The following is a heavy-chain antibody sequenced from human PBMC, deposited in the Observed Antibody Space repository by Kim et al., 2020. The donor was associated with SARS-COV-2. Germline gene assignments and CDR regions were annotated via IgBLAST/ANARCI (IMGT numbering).Heavy chain of an antibody. CDR3: ARVPLSGGSSNWFDP. V-gene: IGHV3-74*01. Sequence: DSVKGRFTISRDNAKNTLYLQMNSLRAEDTAVYYCARVPLSGGSSNWFDPWGQGTLVTVSS. J-gene: IGHJ5*02. D-gene: IGHD2-15*01.